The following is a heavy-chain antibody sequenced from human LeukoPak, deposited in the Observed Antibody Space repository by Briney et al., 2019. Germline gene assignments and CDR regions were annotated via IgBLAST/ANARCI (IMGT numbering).Heavy chain of an antibody. CDR1: GGSISGYY. D-gene: IGHD5-18*01. CDR2: IYHSGST. CDR3: ARDTAMVNAHYFDY. V-gene: IGHV4-31*11. J-gene: IGHJ4*02. Sequence: PSETLSLTCAVSGGSISGYYWSWIRQHPGKGLEWIGYIYHSGSTYYNPSLKSRDTISVDTSKNQFSLKLSSVTAADTAVYYCARDTAMVNAHYFDYWGQGTLVTVSS.